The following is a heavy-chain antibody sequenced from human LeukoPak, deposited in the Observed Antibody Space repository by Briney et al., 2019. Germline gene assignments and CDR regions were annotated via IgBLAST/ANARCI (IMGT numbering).Heavy chain of an antibody. D-gene: IGHD2-15*01. CDR3: ASAAGWPRFDF. V-gene: IGHV4-59*08. CDR2: IYYSGST. Sequence: SETLSLTCTVSGGSVSTYYWSWIRQPPGKGLEWIGNIYYSGSTNYNPSLRSRVTISLDTSKNQFSLKLSSVTAADTAVYYCASAAGWPRFDFWGQGTLVTVSS. J-gene: IGHJ4*02. CDR1: GGSVSTYY.